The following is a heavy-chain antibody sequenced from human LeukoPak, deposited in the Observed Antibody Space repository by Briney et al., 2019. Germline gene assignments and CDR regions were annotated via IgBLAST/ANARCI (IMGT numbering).Heavy chain of an antibody. V-gene: IGHV3-20*04. CDR3: ARLRYYDSSGYYYYFDY. J-gene: IGHJ4*02. D-gene: IGHD3-22*01. Sequence: GGSLRLSCAASGFTFDDYAMSWVRQAPGKGLEWVSGINWNAGSTGYADSVKGRFTISRDNAKNSLYLQMNSLRAEDTAVYYCARLRYYDSSGYYYYFDYWGQGTLVTVSS. CDR2: INWNAGST. CDR1: GFTFDDYA.